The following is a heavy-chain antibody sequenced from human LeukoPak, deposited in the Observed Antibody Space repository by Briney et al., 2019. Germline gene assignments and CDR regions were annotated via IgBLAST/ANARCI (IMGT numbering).Heavy chain of an antibody. V-gene: IGHV6-1*01. Sequence: SQTLSLTCAISGDSVSSNSSAWNWIRQSPSRGLQWLGRTYYRSKWYNDYALSVKSRITINPDTSKNQFSLQLNSVTPEDTALYYCARSGYDFWSGYQHGYYYYMDVWGKGTTVTVSS. J-gene: IGHJ6*03. D-gene: IGHD3-3*01. CDR3: ARSGYDFWSGYQHGYYYYMDV. CDR1: GDSVSSNSSA. CDR2: TYYRSKWYN.